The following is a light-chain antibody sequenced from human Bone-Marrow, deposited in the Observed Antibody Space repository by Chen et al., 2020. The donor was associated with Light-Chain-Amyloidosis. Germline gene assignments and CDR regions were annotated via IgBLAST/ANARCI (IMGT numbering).Light chain of an antibody. Sequence: SYVLTQPSSVSVAPGQPATISCGGNNIGSTSVHWSQQTPGQAPLLAGDDDSDRPSGIPERLAGSNSGNTATLTISRVEAGDEADYYCQVWDRSSDRPVFGGGTKLTVL. CDR2: DDS. V-gene: IGLV3-21*02. J-gene: IGLJ3*02. CDR3: QVWDRSSDRPV. CDR1: NIGSTS.